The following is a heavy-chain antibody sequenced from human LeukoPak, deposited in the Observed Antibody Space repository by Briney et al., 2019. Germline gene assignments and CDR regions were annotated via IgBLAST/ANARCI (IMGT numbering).Heavy chain of an antibody. CDR2: VYNSGIT. J-gene: IGHJ4*02. D-gene: IGHD3-22*01. CDR3: ARVRLSSGYSN. CDR1: GASVSDYF. Sequence: SETLSLTCSVSGASVSDYFCKWIRQRPGKGLEGIGYVYNSGITNHNPPLRSRVTISVDTSKNQFSLKLNSVTAADTAVYYCARVRLSSGYSNWGQGTLVTVSS. V-gene: IGHV4-59*02.